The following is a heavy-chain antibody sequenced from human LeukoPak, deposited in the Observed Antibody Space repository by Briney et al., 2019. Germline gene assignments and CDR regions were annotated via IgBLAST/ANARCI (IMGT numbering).Heavy chain of an antibody. CDR1: DDSITMYY. CDR2: VDHTGIT. D-gene: IGHD3-10*01. J-gene: IGHJ4*02. V-gene: IGHV4-59*12. CDR3: ARGPKRVYAYYGSGSYVY. Sequence: PSETLSLTCSVSDDSITMYYWTWIRQPPGKGLEWIGYVDHTGITNFSPSLNGRVSISRDTTKNQFSLKLSSVTAADTAVYYCARGPKRVYAYYGSGSYVYWGQGTLVTVSS.